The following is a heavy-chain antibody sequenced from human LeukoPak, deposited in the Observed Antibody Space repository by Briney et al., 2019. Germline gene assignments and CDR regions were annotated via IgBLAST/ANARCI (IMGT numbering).Heavy chain of an antibody. J-gene: IGHJ4*02. CDR1: GYSFTSYW. V-gene: IGHV5-51*01. CDR2: IYPGDSAT. D-gene: IGHD2-21*02. Sequence: GESLKISCKGSGYSFTSYWIGWVRQMPGKGLEWMGIIYPGDSATRYSPSFQGQVTISADKSISTAYLQWSSLKASDTAMYYCARRSVVVTAPFDYWGQGTLVTVSS. CDR3: ARRSVVVTAPFDY.